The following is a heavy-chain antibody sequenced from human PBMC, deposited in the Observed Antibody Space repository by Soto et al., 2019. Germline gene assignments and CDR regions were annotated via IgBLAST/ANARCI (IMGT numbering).Heavy chain of an antibody. CDR3: AIRHHPGRWEPDPGAPVDY. J-gene: IGHJ4*02. CDR1: GGSISSSSYY. CDR2: IYYSGST. V-gene: IGHV4-39*01. Sequence: QLQLQESGPGLVKPSETLSLTCTVSGGSISSSSYYWGWIRQPPGKGLEWIGSIYYSGSTYYNPSLKSRVTISVDTSKNQFSLKLSSVTAADTAVYYCAIRHHPGRWEPDPGAPVDYWGQGTLVTVSS. D-gene: IGHD1-26*01.